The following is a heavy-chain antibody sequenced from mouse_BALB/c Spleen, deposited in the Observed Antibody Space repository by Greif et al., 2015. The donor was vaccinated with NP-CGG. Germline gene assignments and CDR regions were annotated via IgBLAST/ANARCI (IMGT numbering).Heavy chain of an antibody. Sequence: QVQLQQSGAELMKPGASVKISCKATGYTFSSYWIEWVKQRPGHGLEWIGEILPGSGSTNYNEKFKGKATFTADTSSNTAYMQLRSLTSEDSAVDYCARRGVRPGFLYAMDYWGQGTSVTVSS. D-gene: IGHD2-14*01. V-gene: IGHV1-9*01. CDR1: GYTFSSYW. J-gene: IGHJ4*01. CDR2: ILPGSGST. CDR3: ARRGVRPGFLYAMDY.